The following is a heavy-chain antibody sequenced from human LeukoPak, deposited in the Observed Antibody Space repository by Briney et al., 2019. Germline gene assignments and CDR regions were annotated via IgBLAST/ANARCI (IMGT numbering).Heavy chain of an antibody. J-gene: IGHJ5*02. Sequence: GGSLRLSCAASGFTFRIYTMNWVRQAPGKGREGVSSISSSSRYIYYADSVKGRFTISRDNANNALYLQVNSLRAEDTPVYHCAKSIGYGDGEAYASWGERALVTVSS. CDR3: AKSIGYGDGEAYAS. CDR1: GFTFRIYT. V-gene: IGHV3-21*01. CDR2: ISSSSRYI. D-gene: IGHD4-17*01.